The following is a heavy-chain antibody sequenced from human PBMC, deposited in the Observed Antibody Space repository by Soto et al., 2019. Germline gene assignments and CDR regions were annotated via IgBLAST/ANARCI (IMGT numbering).Heavy chain of an antibody. V-gene: IGHV3-23*01. Sequence: GGSLRLSCAASGFTFSSYAMSWVRQAPGKGLEWVSYISGSGSSIYYADSVKGRFTISRDNAKNTLYLQMNSLRDEDTAVYYCARDPSLRNYYGMDVWGQGTTVTVSS. D-gene: IGHD6-6*01. J-gene: IGHJ6*02. CDR3: ARDPSLRNYYGMDV. CDR2: ISGSGSSI. CDR1: GFTFSSYA.